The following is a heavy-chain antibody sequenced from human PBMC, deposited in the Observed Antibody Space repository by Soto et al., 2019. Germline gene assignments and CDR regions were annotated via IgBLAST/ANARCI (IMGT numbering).Heavy chain of an antibody. CDR2: IDPSDSYT. CDR3: ARQGGAYYDFWSGYPKASYGMDV. Sequence: GESLKISCKGSGYSFTSYWISWVRQMPGKGLEWMGRIDPSDSYTNYSPSFQGHVTISADKSISTAYLQWSSLKASDTAMYYCARQGGAYYDFWSGYPKASYGMDVWGQGTTVTVSS. J-gene: IGHJ6*02. D-gene: IGHD3-3*01. V-gene: IGHV5-10-1*01. CDR1: GYSFTSYW.